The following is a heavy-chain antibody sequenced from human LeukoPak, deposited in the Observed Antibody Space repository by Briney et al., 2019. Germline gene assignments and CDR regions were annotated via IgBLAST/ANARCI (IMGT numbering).Heavy chain of an antibody. CDR1: GYSISSGYY. V-gene: IGHV4-38-2*01. J-gene: IGHJ4*02. CDR2: IYHSGNT. D-gene: IGHD2-8*01. CDR3: ARKLYYGDYFDY. Sequence: PSETLSLTCAVSGYSISSGYYWGWIRQPPGKGLEWIGTIYHSGNTYYNPSLKGRVTISVDTSRNQFFLKLSSVTAADTAAYYCARKLYYGDYFDYWGQGTLVTVSS.